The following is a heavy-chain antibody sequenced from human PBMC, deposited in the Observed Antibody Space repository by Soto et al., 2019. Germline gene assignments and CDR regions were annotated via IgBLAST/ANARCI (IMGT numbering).Heavy chain of an antibody. V-gene: IGHV1-8*01. CDR1: GYTFTSYD. Sequence: ASVKVSCKASGYTFTSYDINWVRQATGQGLEWMGWMNPNSDNTGYAQKFQGRVTMTRNTSISTAYMELSSLRSEDTAVYYCARALDRYDFWSGYYNPYYYMDVWGKGTTVTVSS. J-gene: IGHJ6*03. D-gene: IGHD3-3*01. CDR2: MNPNSDNT. CDR3: ARALDRYDFWSGYYNPYYYMDV.